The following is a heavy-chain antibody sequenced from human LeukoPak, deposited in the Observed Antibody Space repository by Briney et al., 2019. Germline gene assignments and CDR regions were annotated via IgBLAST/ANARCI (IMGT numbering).Heavy chain of an antibody. CDR1: GYSISSGYY. V-gene: IGHV4-38-2*01. CDR2: IYHSGST. CDR3: ARIVYYDILTGARDRYYYYYMDV. D-gene: IGHD3-9*01. Sequence: SETLSLTCAVSGYSISSGYYWGWIRQPPGKGLEWIGSIYHSGSTYYNPSLKSRVTISVDTSKNQFSLKLSSVTAADTAVYYCARIVYYDILTGARDRYYYYYMDVWGQGTLVTVSS. J-gene: IGHJ6*03.